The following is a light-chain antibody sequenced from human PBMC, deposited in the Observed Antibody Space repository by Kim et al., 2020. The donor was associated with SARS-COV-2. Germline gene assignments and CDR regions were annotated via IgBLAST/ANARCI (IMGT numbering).Light chain of an antibody. Sequence: CPGETVTLSCRASQSVSLNLAWYQQRPGQAPRLLLYAASTRGTGIPARFRGSGSGTEFTLTISSLQSEDFAVYYCQQYHNWPPGTFGQGTKVEIK. CDR3: QQYHNWPPGT. CDR2: AAS. J-gene: IGKJ1*01. CDR1: QSVSLN. V-gene: IGKV3-15*01.